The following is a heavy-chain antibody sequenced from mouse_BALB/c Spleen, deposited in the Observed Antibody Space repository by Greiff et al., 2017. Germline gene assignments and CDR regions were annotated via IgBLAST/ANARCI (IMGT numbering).Heavy chain of an antibody. J-gene: IGHJ4*01. CDR3: ARKGGNYDAMDY. CDR2: INPSNGRT. D-gene: IGHD2-1*01. V-gene: IGHV1S81*02. CDR1: GYTFTSYW. Sequence: QVQLQQPGAELVKPGASVKLSCKASGYTFTSYWMHWVKQRPGQGLEWIGEINPSNGRTNYNEKFKSKATLTVDKSSSTAYMQLSSLTSEDSAVYYCARKGGNYDAMDYWGQGTSVTVSS.